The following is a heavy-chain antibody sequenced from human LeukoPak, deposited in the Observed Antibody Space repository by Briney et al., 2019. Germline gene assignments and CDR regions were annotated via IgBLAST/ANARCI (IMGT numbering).Heavy chain of an antibody. Sequence: SETLSLTCTVSGGSVSSGSYFWSWIRQPPGKGLEWIGYIYYSGSTNYNPSLKSRVTISKDTSKNQFSLKLSSVTAADTAVYYCAREAHCSGGSCYYADYWGQGNLVTVSS. CDR3: AREAHCSGGSCYYADY. CDR2: IYYSGST. J-gene: IGHJ4*02. V-gene: IGHV4-61*01. CDR1: GGSVSSGSYF. D-gene: IGHD2-15*01.